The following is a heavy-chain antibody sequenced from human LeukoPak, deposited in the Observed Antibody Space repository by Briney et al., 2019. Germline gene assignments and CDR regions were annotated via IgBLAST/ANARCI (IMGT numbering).Heavy chain of an antibody. V-gene: IGHV3-30*18. CDR1: GFTFSSYG. D-gene: IGHD3-22*01. CDR2: ISYDGSNK. J-gene: IGHJ4*02. Sequence: GRSLRLSCAASGFTFSSYGMHWVRQAPGRGLEWVAVISYDGSNKYYADSVKGRFTISRDNSKNTLYLQMNSPRAEDTAVYYCAKDYYDSSGYYRPLKYWGQGTLVTVSS. CDR3: AKDYYDSSGYYRPLKY.